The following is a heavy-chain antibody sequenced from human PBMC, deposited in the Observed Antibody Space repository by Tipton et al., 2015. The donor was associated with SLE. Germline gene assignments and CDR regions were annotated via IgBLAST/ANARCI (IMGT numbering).Heavy chain of an antibody. CDR1: GGSVGSGAFH. CDR3: ARASRGRVSTPGNLFRVGVRFDS. D-gene: IGHD2-15*01. V-gene: IGHV4-61*08. J-gene: IGHJ4*02. Sequence: LRRSCTVSGGSVGSGAFHWTWVRQPPDEEMEWIGNINHSGGTNYTPSLKNRFTISVDTSRSKFSLTLTSMTAADTAVYYCARASRGRVSTPGNLFRVGVRFDSWGQGTLATVSS. CDR2: INHSGGT.